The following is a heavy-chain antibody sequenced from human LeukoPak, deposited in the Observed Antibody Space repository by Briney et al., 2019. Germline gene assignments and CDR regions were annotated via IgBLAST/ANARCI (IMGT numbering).Heavy chain of an antibody. Sequence: PSETLSLTCAVYGGSFSGYYWSWIRQPPGKGLEWIGSIFHGGNTHYNSSLKSRVTFSVDTFKNQFSLKLTSVTAADAAVYYCARQDSAYWGQGILVTVSS. CDR1: GGSFSGYY. CDR3: ARQDSAY. J-gene: IGHJ4*02. V-gene: IGHV4-34*12. CDR2: IFHGGNT. D-gene: IGHD1-26*01.